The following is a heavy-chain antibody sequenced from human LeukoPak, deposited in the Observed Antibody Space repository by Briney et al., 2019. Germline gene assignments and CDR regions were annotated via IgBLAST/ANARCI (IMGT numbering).Heavy chain of an antibody. Sequence: GGSLRLSCAASGFTFSSYSMNWVRQAPGEGLEWVSSISSSSSCIYYADSVKGRFTISRDNAKNSLYLQMNSLRAEDSAIYYCARSAAGKNWWGQGTLVTVSS. CDR1: GFTFSSYS. V-gene: IGHV3-21*01. J-gene: IGHJ4*02. CDR3: ARSAAGKNW. CDR2: ISSSSSCI. D-gene: IGHD6-13*01.